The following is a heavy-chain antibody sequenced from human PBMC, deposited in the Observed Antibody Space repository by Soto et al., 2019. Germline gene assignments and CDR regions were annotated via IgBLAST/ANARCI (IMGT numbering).Heavy chain of an antibody. D-gene: IGHD3-16*01. CDR3: ANLGFGARPHYYYGMDV. CDR1: GFTFSSYG. V-gene: IGHV3-30*18. J-gene: IGHJ6*02. CDR2: ISYDGSNK. Sequence: PGGSLRLSCAASGFTFSSYGMHWVRQAPGKGLEWVAVISYDGSNKYYADSVKGRFTISRDNSKNTLYLQMNSLRAEDTAVYYCANLGFGARPHYYYGMDVWGQGTTVTVS.